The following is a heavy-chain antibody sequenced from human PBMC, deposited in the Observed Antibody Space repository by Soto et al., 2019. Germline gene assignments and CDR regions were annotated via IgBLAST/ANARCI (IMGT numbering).Heavy chain of an antibody. CDR1: GFTFSSYG. D-gene: IGHD3-3*01. J-gene: IGHJ6*02. V-gene: IGHV3-21*06. CDR3: ARGGVLRFLEWRTYGMDV. Sequence: PGGSLRLSCAASGFTFSSYGMNWVRQAPGRGLEWVSSISSSSDFIYYADSVKGRFTISRDNAKNSLYLEMNSLRAEDTAVYYCARGGVLRFLEWRTYGMDVWGQGTTVTVSS. CDR2: ISSSSDFI.